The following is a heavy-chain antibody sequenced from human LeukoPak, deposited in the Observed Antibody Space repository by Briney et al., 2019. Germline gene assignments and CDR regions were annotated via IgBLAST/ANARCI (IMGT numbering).Heavy chain of an antibody. CDR1: GYKFTDDY. D-gene: IGHD3-16*01. CDR3: APTAEAYTSWWKV. Sequence: ASVKVSCKASGYKFTDDYMYWVRQAPGQGLEFMGWINPDSGFTNYAQKFKGRVTMTRGTSISTAYLEVRSLTSDDTAVYYCAPTAEAYTSWWKVWGQGTLVTVSS. CDR2: INPDSGFT. J-gene: IGHJ4*02. V-gene: IGHV1-2*02.